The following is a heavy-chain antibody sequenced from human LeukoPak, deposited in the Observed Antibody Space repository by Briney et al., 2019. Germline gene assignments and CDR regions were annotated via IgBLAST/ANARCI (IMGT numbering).Heavy chain of an antibody. CDR1: GGSFSGYY. Sequence: SETLSLTCAVYGGSFSGYYWSWLRQPPGKGLEWIGEINHSGSTNYNPSLKSRVTISVDTSKNQFSLKLSSVTAADTAVYYCARGRGDDFWSGYSGPPSSPQTFDYWGQGTLVTVSS. D-gene: IGHD3-3*01. CDR2: INHSGST. V-gene: IGHV4-34*01. J-gene: IGHJ4*02. CDR3: ARGRGDDFWSGYSGPPSSPQTFDY.